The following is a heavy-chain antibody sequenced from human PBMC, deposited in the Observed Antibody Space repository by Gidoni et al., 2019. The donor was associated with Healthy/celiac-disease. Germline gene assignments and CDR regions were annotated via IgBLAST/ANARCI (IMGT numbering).Heavy chain of an antibody. Sequence: EVQPLESGGGLVQPGGSRRLSCSASGFTFSSQAMSWVRQAPGKGLEWVSAISGNGGSTYYADSVKGRFTISRDNSKNTLYLQMNSLRAEDTAVYYCAKGHCSYCGDNGDAFDIWGQGTMVTVSS. CDR1: GFTFSSQA. CDR2: ISGNGGST. CDR3: AKGHCSYCGDNGDAFDI. D-gene: IGHD2-21*01. V-gene: IGHV3-23*01. J-gene: IGHJ3*02.